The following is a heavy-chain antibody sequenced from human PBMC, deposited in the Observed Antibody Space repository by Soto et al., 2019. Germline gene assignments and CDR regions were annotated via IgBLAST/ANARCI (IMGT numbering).Heavy chain of an antibody. D-gene: IGHD3-3*01. CDR1: GGSANSYY. CDR2: INHTGGT. CDR3: ATRITVFGLLIPPFDP. J-gene: IGHJ5*02. Sequence: SETLSLTCAVYGGSANSYYGNWIRQPPGKGLEWIGEINHTGGTHYNPSLKSRVTMSVDTSKNQFSLRLSSVTAADTAIYYCATRITVFGLLIPPFDPWGQGTQVTVSS. V-gene: IGHV4-34*01.